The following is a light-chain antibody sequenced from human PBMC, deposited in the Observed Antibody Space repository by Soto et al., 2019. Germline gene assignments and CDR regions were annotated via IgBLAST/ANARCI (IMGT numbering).Light chain of an antibody. V-gene: IGLV2-14*01. J-gene: IGLJ3*02. CDR1: SNDVGAYNY. CDR3: SSYTITSTWV. Sequence: QSVLTQPASVSGSPGQSITISCTGTSNDVGAYNYVSWYQQYPGSAPKLLIYEVTNRPSGVSNRFSGSKSANTASLTISGLQAEDEADYYCSSYTITSTWVFGGGTKLTVL. CDR2: EVT.